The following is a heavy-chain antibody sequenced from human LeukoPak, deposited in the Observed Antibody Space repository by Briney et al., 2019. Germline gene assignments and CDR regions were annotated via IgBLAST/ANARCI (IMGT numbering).Heavy chain of an antibody. CDR2: IFHRGGT. Sequence: SETLSLTCTVSNDSISSGDYYWNWIRQPPGKGLEWIGYIFHRGGTSYNPSLKSRILFSVDTSQNQFSLKLNSVTAADTAVYYCAREDIVVVPAAMRDVHYYYMDVWGKGTTVTVSS. CDR3: AREDIVVVPAAMRDVHYYYMDV. V-gene: IGHV4-30-4*01. D-gene: IGHD2-2*01. CDR1: NDSISSGDYY. J-gene: IGHJ6*03.